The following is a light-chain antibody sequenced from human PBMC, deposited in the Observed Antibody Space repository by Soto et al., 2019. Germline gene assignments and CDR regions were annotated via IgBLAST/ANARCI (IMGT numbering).Light chain of an antibody. J-gene: IGKJ2*01. CDR1: QSVAYN. CDR3: QQYNDWPPYT. CDR2: GAS. Sequence: EILMTQSPVTLSVSPGESATLSCRASQSVAYNLAWYQQKPGQAPRLLIYGASTRATDIPARFSGSGFGTEFTLTINSLQSEDFAVYYGQQYNDWPPYTFGQGTKLHIK. V-gene: IGKV3-15*01.